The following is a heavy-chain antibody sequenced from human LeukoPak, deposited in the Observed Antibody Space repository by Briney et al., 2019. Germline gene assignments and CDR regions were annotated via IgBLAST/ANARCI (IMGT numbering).Heavy chain of an antibody. CDR1: GFTVRSKY. CDR2: IYSGGST. D-gene: IGHD4-23*01. J-gene: IGHJ4*02. Sequence: GRSLRLSCAASGFTVRSKYMSWVRQAPGKGLEWVSVIYSGGSTYFADSVKGRFTISRDNSKNTLYLQMNSLRAEDTAVYYCATRDSGGYPYFDYWGQGTLVTVSS. V-gene: IGHV3-53*01. CDR3: ATRDSGGYPYFDY.